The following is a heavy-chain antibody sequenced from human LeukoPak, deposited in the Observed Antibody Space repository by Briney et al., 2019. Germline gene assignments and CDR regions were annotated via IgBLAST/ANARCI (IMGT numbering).Heavy chain of an antibody. CDR1: GFTFSSYV. D-gene: IGHD6-13*01. V-gene: IGHV3-23*01. J-gene: IGHJ4*02. Sequence: PGGSLRLSCAASGFTFSSYVMSWVRQAPGKGLEWVSTISGSGGSTYYADSVKGRFTISRDNFKNTLYLQMSSLRAEDTALYYCAEHYSSSSGAVDYWGQGTLVTVSS. CDR2: ISGSGGST. CDR3: AEHYSSSSGAVDY.